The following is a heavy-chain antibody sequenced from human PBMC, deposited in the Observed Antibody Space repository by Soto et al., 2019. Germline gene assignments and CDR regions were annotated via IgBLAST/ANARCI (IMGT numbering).Heavy chain of an antibody. Sequence: QVQLQQWGAGLLKPSETLSLTCAVYGGSFSGYYWSWIRQPPGKGLEWVGEINHSGSTNYNPSLKSRVTISVDTSKNKFSLKLSSVTAADTAVYYCARAPTRRRITMVRGVIGRPFDYWGQGTLVTVSS. D-gene: IGHD3-10*01. V-gene: IGHV4-34*01. J-gene: IGHJ4*02. CDR2: INHSGST. CDR1: GGSFSGYY. CDR3: ARAPTRRRITMVRGVIGRPFDY.